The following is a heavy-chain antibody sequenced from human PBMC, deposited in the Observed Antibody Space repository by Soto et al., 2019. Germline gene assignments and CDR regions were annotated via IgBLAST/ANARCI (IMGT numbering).Heavy chain of an antibody. CDR2: LYDVFGS. J-gene: IGHJ3*01. D-gene: IGHD1-1*01. V-gene: IGHV3-53*01. Sequence: DVQLVESGGGLIQPGESLRLSCAAFGLTVSGTKYVAWFRQAPGKGLEWVSALYDVFGSFYADSVKGRFTTSSDRSKSTVYPQMNDLRPDDTAVYYCASWHEREHAYDVWGQGTTVIVSS. CDR3: ASWHEREHAYDV. CDR1: GLTVSGTKY.